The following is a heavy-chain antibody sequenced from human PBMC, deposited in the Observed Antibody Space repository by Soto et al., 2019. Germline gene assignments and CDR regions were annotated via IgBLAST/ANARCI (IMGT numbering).Heavy chain of an antibody. CDR1: GGSISSGGYY. V-gene: IGHV4-31*03. CDR2: IYYSGST. J-gene: IGHJ5*02. D-gene: IGHD2-2*01. Sequence: TLSLTCTVSGGSISSGGYYWSWIRQHPGKGLEWIGYIYYSGSTYYNPSLKSRVTISVDTSKNQFSLKLSSVTAADTAVYYCARARYCSSTSCKYNWFDPWXQGTLVTVSS. CDR3: ARARYCSSTSCKYNWFDP.